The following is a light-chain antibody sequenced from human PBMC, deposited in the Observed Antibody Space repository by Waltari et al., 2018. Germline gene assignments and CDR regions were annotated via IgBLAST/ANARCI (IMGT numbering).Light chain of an antibody. V-gene: IGLV2-14*01. CDR2: DVN. CDR3: LSYTGEYV. Sequence: SARTQPASGSGSPGQVITIPCTGTTSEVGGYNYVSWYRKHPGKAPKLMIYDVNKRPSVVSNRFSGSKSGNTASLTISGLQSEDEADYYCLSYTGEYVFGTGNKVTVL. J-gene: IGLJ1*01. CDR1: TSEVGGYNY.